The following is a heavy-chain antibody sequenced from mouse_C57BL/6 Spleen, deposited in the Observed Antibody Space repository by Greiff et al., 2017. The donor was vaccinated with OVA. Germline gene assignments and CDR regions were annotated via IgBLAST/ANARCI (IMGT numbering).Heavy chain of an antibody. CDR2: INYDGSST. CDR1: GFTFSDYY. D-gene: IGHD2-2*01. CDR3: ARDGGYGFDY. J-gene: IGHJ2*01. Sequence: EVMLVESEGGLVQPGSSMKLSCTASGFTFSDYYMAWVRQVPEKGLEWVANINYDGSSTYYLDSLKSRFIISRDNAKNILYLQMSSLKSEDTATYYCARDGGYGFDYWGQGTTLTVSS. V-gene: IGHV5-16*01.